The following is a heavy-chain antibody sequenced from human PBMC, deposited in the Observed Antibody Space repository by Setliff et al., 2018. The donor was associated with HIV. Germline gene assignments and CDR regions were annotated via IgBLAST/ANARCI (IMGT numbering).Heavy chain of an antibody. Sequence: PGGSLRLSCAASGLIFSSYWMSWVRQAPGKGLEWVAFMWLDDNNKYYADSVKGRFTISRDNSKNILYLQMNSLKAEDTAVYYCAKGPEQVIRYYYYFMDVWGKGTTVTVSS. CDR1: GLIFSSYW. V-gene: IGHV3-30*02. CDR2: MWLDDNNK. CDR3: AKGPEQVIRYYYYFMDV. J-gene: IGHJ6*03. D-gene: IGHD2-21*01.